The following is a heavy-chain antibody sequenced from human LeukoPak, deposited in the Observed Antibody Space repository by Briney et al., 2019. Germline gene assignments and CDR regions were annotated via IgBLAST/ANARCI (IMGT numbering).Heavy chain of an antibody. Sequence: GGSLRLSCAASGFTFNSYAMSWVRQAPGKGLEWVSGISGSGDSTYYADSVKGRFTISRDNSKSTLYLQMNSLRAEDTAVYYCAKNGPIAVAGTASFDPWGQGTLVTVSS. CDR3: AKNGPIAVAGTASFDP. CDR2: ISGSGDST. J-gene: IGHJ5*02. D-gene: IGHD6-19*01. CDR1: GFTFNSYA. V-gene: IGHV3-23*01.